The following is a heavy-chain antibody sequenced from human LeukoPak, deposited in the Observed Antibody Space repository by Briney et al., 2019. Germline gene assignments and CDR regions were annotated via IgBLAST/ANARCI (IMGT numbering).Heavy chain of an antibody. V-gene: IGHV3-23*01. J-gene: IGHJ4*02. CDR1: GFTFTNYG. D-gene: IGHD3-16*01. Sequence: GGSLRLSCAASGFTFTNYGMIWVRQAPGRGLEWVSAISGSGRSTYYADSVKGRFTISRDNSKNTLYLQMNSLRAEDTAVYYCARITLGYFDYWGQGTLVTVSS. CDR2: ISGSGRST. CDR3: ARITLGYFDY.